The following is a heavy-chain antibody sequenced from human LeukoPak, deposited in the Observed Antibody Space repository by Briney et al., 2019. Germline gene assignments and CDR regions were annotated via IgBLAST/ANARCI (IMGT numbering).Heavy chain of an antibody. CDR2: IWYDASGQ. CDR3: ARDSLYDDNGYYHYFDY. V-gene: IGHV3-33*01. J-gene: IGHJ4*02. Sequence: GGSLRLSCAASGFSFSTYSMHWVRQAPGKGLEWVAMIWYDASGQHYADSVKGRFTISRDTSKNTLYLQMNSLRAEDTAVYFCARDSLYDDNGYYHYFDYWGQGTLVTVSS. CDR1: GFSFSTYS. D-gene: IGHD3-22*01.